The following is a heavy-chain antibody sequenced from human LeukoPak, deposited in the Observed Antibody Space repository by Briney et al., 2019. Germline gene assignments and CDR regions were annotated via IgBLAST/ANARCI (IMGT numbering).Heavy chain of an antibody. Sequence: GGSLRLFCAASGFTFSSYGMHWVRQAPGKGLEWVAVIWYDGSNKYYADSVKGRFTISRDNSKNTLYLQMNSLRAEDTAVYYCARDFRITMVRGVYYYFDYWGQGTLVTVSS. CDR1: GFTFSSYG. CDR2: IWYDGSNK. CDR3: ARDFRITMVRGVYYYFDY. J-gene: IGHJ4*02. D-gene: IGHD3-10*01. V-gene: IGHV3-33*01.